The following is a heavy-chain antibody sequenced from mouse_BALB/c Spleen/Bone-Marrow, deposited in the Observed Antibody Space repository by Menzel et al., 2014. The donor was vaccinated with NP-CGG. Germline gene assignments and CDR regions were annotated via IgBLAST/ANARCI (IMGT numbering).Heavy chain of an antibody. D-gene: IGHD2-1*01. CDR3: AGGNYRFAY. Sequence: VQLQQSGAELVRPGALVKLSCKASGFNIKDYYMHWVKQRPEQGLEWIGWIDPENGNTIYDPKFQGKASITADTSSNTAYLQLSSLTSEDTAVYYCAGGNYRFAYWGQGTLVTASA. V-gene: IGHV14-1*02. J-gene: IGHJ3*01. CDR1: GFNIKDYY. CDR2: IDPENGNT.